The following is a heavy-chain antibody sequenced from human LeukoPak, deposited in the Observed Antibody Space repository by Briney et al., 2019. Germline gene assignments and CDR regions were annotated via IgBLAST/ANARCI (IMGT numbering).Heavy chain of an antibody. D-gene: IGHD3-22*01. CDR2: IRYDGSNK. CDR3: AKMYYYDSRGPGAFDI. V-gene: IGHV3-30*02. CDR1: GFTFSSCG. J-gene: IGHJ3*02. Sequence: GGSLRLSCAASGFTFSSCGMHWVRQAPGKGLEWVAFIRYDGSNKYYAYSVKGRFTSSRDNSKNTLYLQMNSMRAEDTAVYYCAKMYYYDSRGPGAFDIWGQGTMVTVSS.